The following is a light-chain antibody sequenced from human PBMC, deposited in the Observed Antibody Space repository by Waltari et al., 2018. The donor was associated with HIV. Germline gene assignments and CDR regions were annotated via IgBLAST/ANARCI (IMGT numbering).Light chain of an antibody. CDR3: QQYNSYPYT. J-gene: IGKJ2*01. CDR2: KAS. Sequence: IQMTQSPSALYASVGDRVTITCRASQTITYWLAWYQQKPGKAPKLLIYKASTLQSGVPSRFSGSGSWTDFTLTISNLQPDDFATYYCQQYNSYPYTFVQGTKLEIK. CDR1: QTITYW. V-gene: IGKV1-5*03.